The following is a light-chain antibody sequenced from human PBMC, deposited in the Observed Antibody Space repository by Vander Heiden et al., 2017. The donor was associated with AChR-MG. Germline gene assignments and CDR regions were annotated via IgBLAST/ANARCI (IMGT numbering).Light chain of an antibody. J-gene: IGKJ1*01. Sequence: DIQMTQSPSPLSASVGDRVTITCRTSQSIIRSLNWYQQKSGKAPKLLIFGASSLQGGVPSRFSGSESGTEFTLTISSLQPEDFATYYCQQTYNFPATFGQGTKVDIK. CDR3: QQTYNFPAT. V-gene: IGKV1-39*01. CDR2: GAS. CDR1: QSIIRS.